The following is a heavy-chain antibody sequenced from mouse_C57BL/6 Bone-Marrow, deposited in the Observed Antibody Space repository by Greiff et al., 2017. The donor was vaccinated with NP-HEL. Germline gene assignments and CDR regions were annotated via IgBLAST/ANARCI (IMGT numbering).Heavy chain of an antibody. D-gene: IGHD1-1*01. V-gene: IGHV5-6*01. Sequence: EVQVVESGGDLVKPGGSLKLSCAASGFTFSSYGMSWVRQTPDKRLEWVATISSGGSYTYYPDSVKGRFTISRDNAKNTLYLQMSSLKSEDTAMYYCARHGGIKGSSSPWFAYWGQGTLVTVSA. CDR3: ARHGGIKGSSSPWFAY. CDR1: GFTFSSYG. J-gene: IGHJ3*01. CDR2: ISSGGSYT.